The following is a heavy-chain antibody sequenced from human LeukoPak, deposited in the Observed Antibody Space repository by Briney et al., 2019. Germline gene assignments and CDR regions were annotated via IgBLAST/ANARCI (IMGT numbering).Heavy chain of an antibody. D-gene: IGHD3-3*01. Sequence: GASVKVYCKASGYTFTTYGLSWVRQAPGQGLEWMGWISTYNGNTNYAQKLQGRVTMTTDTSTSTAYMELRSLRSDDTAVYYCARDPTEDFWSGFYSYFDFWGQGTLVTVSS. J-gene: IGHJ4*02. V-gene: IGHV1-18*01. CDR2: ISTYNGNT. CDR1: GYTFTTYG. CDR3: ARDPTEDFWSGFYSYFDF.